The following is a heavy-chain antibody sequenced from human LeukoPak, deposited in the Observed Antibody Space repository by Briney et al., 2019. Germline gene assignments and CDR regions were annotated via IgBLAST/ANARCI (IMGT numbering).Heavy chain of an antibody. Sequence: SETLSLTCAVYGVSFSGYYWSWIRQPPGKGLEWIGEVNHSGSTNYNPSLKSRVTISVDTSKNQFSLKLSSVTAADRAVYYCARKNGGGYFDYWGQGTLVTVSS. CDR2: VNHSGST. J-gene: IGHJ4*02. D-gene: IGHD4-23*01. CDR3: ARKNGGGYFDY. CDR1: GVSFSGYY. V-gene: IGHV4-34*01.